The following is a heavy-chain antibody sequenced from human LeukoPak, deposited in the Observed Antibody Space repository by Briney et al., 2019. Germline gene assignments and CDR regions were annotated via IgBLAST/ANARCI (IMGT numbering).Heavy chain of an antibody. V-gene: IGHV3-7*01. D-gene: IGHD3-10*01. CDR1: GFSFSSYW. Sequence: GGSLRLSCAASGFSFSSYWMSWVRQAPGKGLEWVANIKQDGSEKYYVDSAKGRFTISRDNAKNSLYLQMNSLRAEDTAVYYCARDLWFGVFDIWGQGTMVTVSS. CDR3: ARDLWFGVFDI. J-gene: IGHJ3*02. CDR2: IKQDGSEK.